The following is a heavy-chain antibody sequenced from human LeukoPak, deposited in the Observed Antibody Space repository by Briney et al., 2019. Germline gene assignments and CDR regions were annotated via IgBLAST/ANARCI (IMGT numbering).Heavy chain of an antibody. D-gene: IGHD1-26*01. CDR2: IYHSGST. Sequence: PSETLSLTCAVSGGSISSSNWWSWVRQPPGKGLEWIGEIYHSGSTNYNPSLKSRVTISVDKSKNQFSLKLSSVTAADTAVYYCARDRVGATTGPYYFNYWGQGTLVTVSS. CDR3: ARDRVGATTGPYYFNY. J-gene: IGHJ4*02. CDR1: GGSISSSNW. V-gene: IGHV4-4*02.